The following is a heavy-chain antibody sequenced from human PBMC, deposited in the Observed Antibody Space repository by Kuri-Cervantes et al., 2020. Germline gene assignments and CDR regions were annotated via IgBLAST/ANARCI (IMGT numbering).Heavy chain of an antibody. CDR2: IYYSGST. CDR1: GGSISSYY. J-gene: IGHJ6*02. V-gene: IGHV4-59*12. D-gene: IGHD7-27*01. CDR3: ASLNWGEYYYYGMDV. Sequence: SETLCLTCTVSGGSISSYYWSWIRQPPGKGLEWIGYIYYSGSTNYNPSLKSRVTISVDKSKNQFSLKLSSVTAADTAVYYCASLNWGEYYYYGMDVWGQGTTVTVSS.